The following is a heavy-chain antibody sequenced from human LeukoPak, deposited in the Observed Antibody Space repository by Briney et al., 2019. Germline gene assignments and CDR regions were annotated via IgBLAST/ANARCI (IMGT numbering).Heavy chain of an antibody. CDR3: ARSIAAAGLDAFDI. Sequence: SETLSLTCSVSGGSVSDGDHFWGWIRQPPGMGLEWIGTMHYTGRTWYNPPLSSRVSMSADTSRNQFSLDVTSVTAADTAVYYCARSIAAAGLDAFDIWGQGTMVTVSS. D-gene: IGHD6-13*01. CDR2: MHYTGRT. CDR1: GGSVSDGDHF. V-gene: IGHV4-39*07. J-gene: IGHJ3*02.